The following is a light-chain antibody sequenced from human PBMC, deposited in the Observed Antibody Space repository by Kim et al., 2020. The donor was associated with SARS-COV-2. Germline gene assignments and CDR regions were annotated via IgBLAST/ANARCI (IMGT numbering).Light chain of an antibody. Sequence: DIQMTQSPSTLSASVGDGVTITCRASQSLSNGLAWYQQKPGKAPKLLIYKTSSLESGVPSRFSGSGSGTEFTLTISSLQPDDFATYVCQQFNSFPYTFGQGTKLEI. J-gene: IGKJ2*01. CDR3: QQFNSFPYT. V-gene: IGKV1-5*03. CDR1: QSLSNG. CDR2: KTS.